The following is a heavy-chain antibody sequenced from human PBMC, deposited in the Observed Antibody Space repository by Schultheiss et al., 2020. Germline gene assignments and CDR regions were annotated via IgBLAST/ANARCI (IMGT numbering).Heavy chain of an antibody. J-gene: IGHJ4*02. CDR1: GGSISSYY. CDR2: IFYTGST. Sequence: SETLSLTCTVSGGSISSYYWSWIRQPPGKGLEWIGYIFYTGSTYYNPSLKSRVTISLDTSNSQFSLKLTSVTAADTAVYYCARDTARDSGSYPWYFDYWGQGTLVTVSS. CDR3: ARDTARDSGSYPWYFDY. V-gene: IGHV4-59*12. D-gene: IGHD1-26*01.